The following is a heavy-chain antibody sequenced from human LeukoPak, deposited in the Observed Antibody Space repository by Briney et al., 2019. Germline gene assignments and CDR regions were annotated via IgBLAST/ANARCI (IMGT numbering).Heavy chain of an antibody. CDR3: ARDLYSSGWYPMYYFDY. Sequence: ASVKISCKTSRYTFTAYYMHWVRQAPGHGLEWMGWINPNSGGTNYAQKFQGRVTMTRDTSISTAYMELSRLRSDDTAVYYCARDLYSSGWYPMYYFDYWGQGTLVTVSS. CDR1: RYTFTAYY. D-gene: IGHD6-19*01. V-gene: IGHV1-2*02. J-gene: IGHJ4*02. CDR2: INPNSGGT.